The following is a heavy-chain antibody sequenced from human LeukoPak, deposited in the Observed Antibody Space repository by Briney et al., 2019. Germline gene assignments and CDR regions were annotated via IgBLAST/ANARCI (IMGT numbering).Heavy chain of an antibody. CDR1: GDSISAYY. J-gene: IGHJ4*02. Sequence: SETLSLTCTVSGDSISAYYWSWIREPPGKGLEWIGYIHYSGSTSYNPFLKSRVTISVDPSKNLFSLRLNSVTAADTAVYYCARSLMYYDFLTGYSPQNFDYWGQGTLVTVSS. CDR3: ARSLMYYDFLTGYSPQNFDY. D-gene: IGHD3-9*01. CDR2: IHYSGST. V-gene: IGHV4-59*01.